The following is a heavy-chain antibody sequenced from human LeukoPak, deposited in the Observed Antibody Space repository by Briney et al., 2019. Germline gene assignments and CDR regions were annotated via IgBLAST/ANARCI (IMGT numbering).Heavy chain of an antibody. CDR1: GGSISSSSYY. CDR2: IYYSGST. J-gene: IGHJ3*02. D-gene: IGHD6-13*01. V-gene: IGHV4-39*01. Sequence: SETLSLTCTVSGGSISSSSYYWGWIRQPPGKGLEWIGSIYYSGSTYYNPSLKSRVTISVDTSKNQFSLKLSSVTAADTAVYYCARINTGYSSSWLPDAFDIWGQGTMVTVSS. CDR3: ARINTGYSSSWLPDAFDI.